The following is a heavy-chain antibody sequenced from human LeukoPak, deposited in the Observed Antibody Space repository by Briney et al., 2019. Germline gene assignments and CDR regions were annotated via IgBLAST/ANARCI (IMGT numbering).Heavy chain of an antibody. CDR2: ISYDGSNK. V-gene: IGHV3-30*18. J-gene: IGHJ4*02. Sequence: PGGSLRLSCAASGFTFSSYGMHWVRQAPGKELEWVAVISYDGSNKYYADSVKGRFTISRDNSKNTLYLQMNSLRAEDTAVYYCAKPGYQLPVVVVTASYFDYWGQGTQVTVSS. CDR3: AKPGYQLPVVVVTASYFDY. D-gene: IGHD2-21*02. CDR1: GFTFSSYG.